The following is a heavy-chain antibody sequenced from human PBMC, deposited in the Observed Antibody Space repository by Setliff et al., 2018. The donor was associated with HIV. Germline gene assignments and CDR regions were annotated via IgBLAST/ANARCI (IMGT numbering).Heavy chain of an antibody. CDR3: ARDNRVTMIVVVIGYFDY. Sequence: SETLSLTCTVSGGSISDSDFYWSWIRQHPGKALEWIGYIHHSGSTYYNPSLKSRVTISVDTSKNQFSLKLSSVTAADTAVYYCARDNRVTMIVVVIGYFDYWGQGTLVTVSS. D-gene: IGHD3-22*01. CDR2: IHHSGST. CDR1: GGSISDSDFY. V-gene: IGHV4-31*03. J-gene: IGHJ4*02.